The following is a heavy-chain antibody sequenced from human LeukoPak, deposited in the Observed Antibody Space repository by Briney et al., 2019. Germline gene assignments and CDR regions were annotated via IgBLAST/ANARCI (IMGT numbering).Heavy chain of an antibody. CDR2: ISGSGGST. CDR3: AKALGALWFGESIIPFDY. Sequence: GGSLRLSCAASGFTFSSYAMSWVRQAPGKGLEWVSAISGSGGSTYYADSVKGRFTISRDNSKNTLYLQMNSLRAEDTAVYYCAKALGALWFGESIIPFDYWGQGTLVTVSS. V-gene: IGHV3-23*01. J-gene: IGHJ4*02. D-gene: IGHD3-10*01. CDR1: GFTFSSYA.